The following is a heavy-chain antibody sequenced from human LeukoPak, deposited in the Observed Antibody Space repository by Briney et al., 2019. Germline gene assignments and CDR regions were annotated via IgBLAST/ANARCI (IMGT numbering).Heavy chain of an antibody. CDR1: GFTFNTYN. D-gene: IGHD1-26*01. CDR3: ARDPYSGNYGDYYYYYMDV. Sequence: GGSLRLSCVASGFTFNTYNMKWVRQAPGKGLEWVSSITSSSSHIYYADSVKGRFTISRDNAKSSLYQQMNSLRDEDTAVYYCARDPYSGNYGDYYYYYMDVWGKGTTVTISS. CDR2: ITSSSSHI. V-gene: IGHV3-21*01. J-gene: IGHJ6*03.